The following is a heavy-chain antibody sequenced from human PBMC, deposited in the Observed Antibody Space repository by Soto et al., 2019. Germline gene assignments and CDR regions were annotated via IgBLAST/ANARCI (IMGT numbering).Heavy chain of an antibody. Sequence: XESLKISCRGSGYSFTSYWIGWVRQMPGKGLEWMGIIYPGDSDTRYSPSFQGQVTISADKSISTAYLQWSSLKASDTAMYYCARAGYCSSTSCPLPLFYYGMDVWGQGTTVTVSS. J-gene: IGHJ6*02. CDR1: GYSFTSYW. V-gene: IGHV5-51*01. CDR2: IYPGDSDT. CDR3: ARAGYCSSTSCPLPLFYYGMDV. D-gene: IGHD2-2*01.